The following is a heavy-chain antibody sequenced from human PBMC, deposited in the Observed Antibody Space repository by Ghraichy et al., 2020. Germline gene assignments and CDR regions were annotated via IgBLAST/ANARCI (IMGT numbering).Heavy chain of an antibody. CDR1: GGSISSSSYY. CDR2: IYYSGST. J-gene: IGHJ6*03. Sequence: SETLSLTCTVSGGSISSSSYYWGWIRQPPGKGLEWIGSIYYSGSTYYNPSLKSRVTISVDTSKNQFSLKLSSVTAADTAVYYCARHPYYYGSRTFYYMDVWGKGTTVTVSS. CDR3: ARHPYYYGSRTFYYMDV. V-gene: IGHV4-39*01. D-gene: IGHD3-10*01.